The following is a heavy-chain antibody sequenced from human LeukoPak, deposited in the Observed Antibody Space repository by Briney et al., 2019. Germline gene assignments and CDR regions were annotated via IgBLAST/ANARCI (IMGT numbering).Heavy chain of an antibody. Sequence: SWETLSLTCTVSGGSISSYYWSWIRQPAGKGLEWIGRIYTSGSTNYNASLKSRVSMSVDTPKNQFSLKLSSVTAADTAVFYCARENSGSYREFDYWGQGNLVTVSS. CDR3: ARENSGSYREFDY. V-gene: IGHV4-4*07. CDR2: IYTSGST. CDR1: GGSISSYY. D-gene: IGHD1-26*01. J-gene: IGHJ4*02.